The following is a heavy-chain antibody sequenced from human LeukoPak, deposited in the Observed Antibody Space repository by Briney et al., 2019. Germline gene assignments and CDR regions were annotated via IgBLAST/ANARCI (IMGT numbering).Heavy chain of an antibody. CDR1: GGSISSGGYY. Sequence: PSQTLSLTCTVSGGSISSGGYYWSWIRQPPGKGLEWIGEINHSGSTNYNPSLKSRVTISVDTSKNQFSLKLSSVTAADTAVYYCARERTRRIAVAPPGAFDIWGQGTMVTVSS. CDR3: ARERTRRIAVAPPGAFDI. J-gene: IGHJ3*02. D-gene: IGHD6-19*01. CDR2: INHSGST. V-gene: IGHV4-30-2*01.